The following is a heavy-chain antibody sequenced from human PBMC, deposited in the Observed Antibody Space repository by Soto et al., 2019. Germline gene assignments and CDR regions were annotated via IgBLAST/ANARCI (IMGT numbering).Heavy chain of an antibody. Sequence: GGSLRLSCAASGFTFSSYSMNWVRQAPGKGLEWVSYISSSSSTIYYADSVKGRFTISRDNAKNSLYLQMNSLRDEDTAVYYCARDDAFGEFSLYYYYYGMDVWGQGTTVTVSS. J-gene: IGHJ6*02. CDR3: ARDDAFGEFSLYYYYYGMDV. CDR2: ISSSSSTI. D-gene: IGHD3-10*01. CDR1: GFTFSSYS. V-gene: IGHV3-48*02.